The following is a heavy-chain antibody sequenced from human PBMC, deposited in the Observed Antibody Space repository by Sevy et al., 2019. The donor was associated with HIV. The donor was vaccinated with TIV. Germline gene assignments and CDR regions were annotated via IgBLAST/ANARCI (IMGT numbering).Heavy chain of an antibody. V-gene: IGHV3-21*01. CDR2: ISSSSSYI. CDR3: ARDYYYRGSYGGLLDC. Sequence: GESLRLSCAASGFTFSSYSMNWVRQAPGKGLEWVSSISSSSSYIYYADSVKGRFTISRDNAKNSLYLQMNSLRAEDTAVYYCARDYYYRGSYGGLLDCWGQGTLVTVSS. D-gene: IGHD5-18*01. CDR1: GFTFSSYS. J-gene: IGHJ4*02.